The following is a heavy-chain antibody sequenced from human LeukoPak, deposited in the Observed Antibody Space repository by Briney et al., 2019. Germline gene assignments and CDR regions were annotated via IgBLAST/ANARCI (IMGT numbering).Heavy chain of an antibody. V-gene: IGHV1-69*06. Sequence: SVKVSCKASGGTFSSYAISWVRQAPGQGLEWMGRIIPIFGTANYAQKFQGRVTITADKSTSTANMELSSLRSEDAAVYYCARDLGLVRTGYFDYWGQGTLVTVSS. CDR2: IIPIFGTA. J-gene: IGHJ4*02. D-gene: IGHD6-19*01. CDR1: GGTFSSYA. CDR3: ARDLGLVRTGYFDY.